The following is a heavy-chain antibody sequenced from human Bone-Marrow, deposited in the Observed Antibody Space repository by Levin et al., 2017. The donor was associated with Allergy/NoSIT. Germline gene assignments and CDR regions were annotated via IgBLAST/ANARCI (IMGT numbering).Heavy chain of an antibody. J-gene: IGHJ3*02. Sequence: LSLTCAASGFTFSSYAMHWVRQAPGKGLEWVAVISYDGSNKYYADSVKGRFTISRDNSKNTLYLQMNSLRAEDTAVYYCASGRGFITMVRGVITTGAFDIWGQGTMVTVSS. CDR2: ISYDGSNK. D-gene: IGHD3-10*01. V-gene: IGHV3-30-3*01. CDR3: ASGRGFITMVRGVITTGAFDI. CDR1: GFTFSSYA.